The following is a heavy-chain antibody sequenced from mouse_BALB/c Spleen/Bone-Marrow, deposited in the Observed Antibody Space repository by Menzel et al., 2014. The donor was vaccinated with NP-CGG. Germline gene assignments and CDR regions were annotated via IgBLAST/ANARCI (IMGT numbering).Heavy chain of an antibody. V-gene: IGHV1-14*01. D-gene: IGHD2-10*02. J-gene: IGHJ4*01. Sequence: VQLQQSGPELVKPGASVKMSCRASGYTFTSYVMHWVKQKPGQGLERIGYINPYNDGTKYNEKFKGKATLTSDKSSSTAYMELSSLTPEDSAVYYCARGGYGNVCYAMDYWGQGTSVTVSS. CDR2: INPYNDGT. CDR3: ARGGYGNVCYAMDY. CDR1: GYTFTSYV.